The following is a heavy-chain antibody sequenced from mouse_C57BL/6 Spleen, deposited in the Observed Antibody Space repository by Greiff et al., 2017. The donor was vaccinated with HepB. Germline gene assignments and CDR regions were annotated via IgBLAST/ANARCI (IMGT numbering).Heavy chain of an antibody. CDR1: GYTFTSYW. CDR2: IHPNSGST. Sequence: QLQQPGAELVKPGASVKLSCKASGYTFTSYWMHWVKQRPGQGLEWIGMIHPNSGSTNYNEKFKSKATLTVDKSSSTAYMQLSSLTSEDSAVYYCARRGSSYDFDYWGQGTTLTVSS. V-gene: IGHV1-64*01. J-gene: IGHJ2*01. CDR3: ARRGSSYDFDY. D-gene: IGHD1-1*01.